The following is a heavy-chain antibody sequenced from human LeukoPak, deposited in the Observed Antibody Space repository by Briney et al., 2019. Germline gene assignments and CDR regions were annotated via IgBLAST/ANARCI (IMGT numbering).Heavy chain of an antibody. V-gene: IGHV4-61*02. J-gene: IGHJ6*03. CDR1: GGSISSGNYY. CDR2: IYSGST. CDR3: ARVSVATILPYYYYYYYMDV. D-gene: IGHD5-12*01. Sequence: PSETLSLTCTVSGGSISSGNYYWTWIRQPAGKALEWIGRIYSGSTNYNYSLKSRVTISADTSKNQFSLKLSSVTAADTAVYYCARVSVATILPYYYYYYYMDVWGKGTTVTISS.